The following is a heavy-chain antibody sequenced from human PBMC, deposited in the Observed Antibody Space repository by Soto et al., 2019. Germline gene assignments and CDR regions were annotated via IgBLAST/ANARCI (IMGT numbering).Heavy chain of an antibody. Sequence: SVKVSCKASGGTFSSYTISWVRQAPGQGLEWMGRIIPILGIANYAQKFQGRVTITADKSTSTAYMELSSLRSEDTAVYYCATVPAAFYGFDYWGQGTLVTVSS. CDR3: ATVPAAFYGFDY. D-gene: IGHD2-2*01. CDR2: IIPILGIA. V-gene: IGHV1-69*02. CDR1: GGTFSSYT. J-gene: IGHJ4*02.